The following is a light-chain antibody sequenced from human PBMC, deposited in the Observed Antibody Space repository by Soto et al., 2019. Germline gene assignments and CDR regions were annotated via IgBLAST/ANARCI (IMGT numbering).Light chain of an antibody. Sequence: EIQMTQSPSSLSASVGDRVTITCRASQGISNYLAWYQQKPGKVPKLLIYGASTLQSGVPSRLSGSGSGTDFTLIINSLQPEDVATYCCQKYDSAPWTFCQGTKVEIK. J-gene: IGKJ1*01. CDR1: QGISNY. CDR2: GAS. V-gene: IGKV1-27*01. CDR3: QKYDSAPWT.